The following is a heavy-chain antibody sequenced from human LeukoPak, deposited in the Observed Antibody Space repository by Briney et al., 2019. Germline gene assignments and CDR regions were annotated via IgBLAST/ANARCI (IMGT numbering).Heavy chain of an antibody. J-gene: IGHJ3*02. CDR2: IYHSGST. D-gene: IGHD5-18*01. CDR1: GGSISSSNW. Sequence: PSGTLSLTCAVSGGSISSSNWWSWVRQPPGKGLEWIGEIYHSGSTNYNPSLKSRVTISVDKSKNQFSLKLSSVTAADTAVYYCASGDTAMVPEDAFDIWGQGTMVTVSS. CDR3: ASGDTAMVPEDAFDI. V-gene: IGHV4-4*02.